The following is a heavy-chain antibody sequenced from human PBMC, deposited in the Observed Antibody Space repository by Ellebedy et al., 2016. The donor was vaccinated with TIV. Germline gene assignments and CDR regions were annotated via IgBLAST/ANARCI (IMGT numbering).Heavy chain of an antibody. V-gene: IGHV3-74*01. CDR3: ARDLYYSIDF. CDR1: GYTFTSYW. Sequence: GGSLRLSCAASGYTFTSYWMHWVRQAPGKGLVWVSHINGDGSHTIYADSVKGRFTISRDNAKNTLYLQMNSLRADDTAVYYCARDLYYSIDFWGQGTTVTVSS. J-gene: IGHJ6*02. CDR2: INGDGSHT. D-gene: IGHD2-8*01.